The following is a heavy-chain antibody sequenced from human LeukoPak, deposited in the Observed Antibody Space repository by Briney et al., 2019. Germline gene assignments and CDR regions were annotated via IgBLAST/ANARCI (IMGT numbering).Heavy chain of an antibody. D-gene: IGHD6-19*01. J-gene: IGHJ6*03. V-gene: IGHV3-49*03. Sequence: GRSLRLSCTASGFTFGDYIMIWFRQALGKGLEWVGFIRTKSPGGTTEYAASAKGRFTISRDDSKSITYLQMNSLETEDTAVYYCARVSRSAVAVYYYYMDVWGKGTTVIVSS. CDR1: GFTFGDYI. CDR2: IRTKSPGGTT. CDR3: ARVSRSAVAVYYYYMDV.